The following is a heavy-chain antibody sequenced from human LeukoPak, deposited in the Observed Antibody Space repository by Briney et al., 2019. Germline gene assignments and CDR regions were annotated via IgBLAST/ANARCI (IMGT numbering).Heavy chain of an antibody. CDR1: GFTFSTYW. CDR3: AKGVRITMVRGAFDI. J-gene: IGHJ3*02. V-gene: IGHV3-7*03. CDR2: IKQDGSEK. Sequence: GGSLRLSCEASGFTFSTYWMSWVRQATGKGLEWVANIKQDGSEKYSVDSVKGRFTISRDNAKNSLYLQMNSLRAEDTALYYCAKGVRITMVRGAFDIWGQGTMVTVSS. D-gene: IGHD3-10*01.